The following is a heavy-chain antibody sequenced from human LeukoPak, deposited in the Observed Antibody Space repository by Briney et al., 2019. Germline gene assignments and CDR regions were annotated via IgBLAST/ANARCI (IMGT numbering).Heavy chain of an antibody. V-gene: IGHV1-18*01. D-gene: IGHD3-3*01. J-gene: IGHJ4*02. CDR1: GYTFTRYG. CDR2: ISTYNGNT. CDR3: ASLRFLEWLLYFDY. Sequence: ASVKVSCKASGYTFTRYGISWLRQAPGQGLEWMGWISTYNGNTNYAQRLQGRVTMTEDTSTDTAYMELSSLRSEDTAVYYCASLRFLEWLLYFDYWGQGTLVTVSS.